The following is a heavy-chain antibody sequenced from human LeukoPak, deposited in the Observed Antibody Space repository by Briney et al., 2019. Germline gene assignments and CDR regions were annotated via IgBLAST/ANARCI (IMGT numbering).Heavy chain of an antibody. Sequence: GGSLRLSCAASEFTFGSYWMTWVRQAPGKGMEWVANINRDGSKNHYVDSVKGRFTISRDNAKNFLYLQMNSLRAEDTAVYFCARDSSPYCGDDCYFDAFDLWGQGTMVTVSS. CDR3: ARDSSPYCGDDCYFDAFDL. CDR2: INRDGSKN. V-gene: IGHV3-7*03. J-gene: IGHJ3*01. D-gene: IGHD2-21*02. CDR1: EFTFGSYW.